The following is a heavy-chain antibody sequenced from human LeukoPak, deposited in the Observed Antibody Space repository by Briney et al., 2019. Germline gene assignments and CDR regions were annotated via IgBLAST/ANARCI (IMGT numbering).Heavy chain of an antibody. J-gene: IGHJ4*02. CDR1: GFTFTDYD. Sequence: GGSLRLSCAAAGFTFTDYDMSWLRQAPGKGLECVSYISSSGKTIYYADSVKGRFTISRDNAKNSVYLQMNSLRAEDAAVYYCARVLRFDLDYWGQGTLVTVSS. CDR2: ISSSGKTI. CDR3: ARVLRFDLDY. V-gene: IGHV3-11*01. D-gene: IGHD3-9*01.